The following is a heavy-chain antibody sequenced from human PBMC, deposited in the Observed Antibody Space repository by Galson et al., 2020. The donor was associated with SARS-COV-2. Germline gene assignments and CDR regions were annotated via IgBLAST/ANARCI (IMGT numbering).Heavy chain of an antibody. Sequence: GASVKVSCKASGGTFSSYAISWVRQAPGQGLEWMGGIIPIFGTANYAQKFQGRVTITADESTSTAYMELSSLRSEDTAVYYCARDSPDIVATIGFYYFDYWGQGTLVTVSS. CDR1: GGTFSSYA. V-gene: IGHV1-69*13. J-gene: IGHJ4*02. D-gene: IGHD5-12*01. CDR2: IIPIFGTA. CDR3: ARDSPDIVATIGFYYFDY.